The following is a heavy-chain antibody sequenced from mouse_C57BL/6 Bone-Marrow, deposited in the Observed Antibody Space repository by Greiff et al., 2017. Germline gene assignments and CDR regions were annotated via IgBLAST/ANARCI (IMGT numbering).Heavy chain of an antibody. Sequence: EVQLVESGGGLVKPGGSLQLSCAASGFTFSSYAMSWVRQTPEKRLEWVATISDGGSYTYYPDNVKGRFTISRDNAKNNLYLQMSHLKSEDTAMDDWARGRSSCYYFFAYWGQGTLVTVSA. D-gene: IGHD1-1*01. CDR1: GFTFSSYA. J-gene: IGHJ3*01. V-gene: IGHV5-4*01. CDR3: ARGRSSCYYFFAY. CDR2: ISDGGSYT.